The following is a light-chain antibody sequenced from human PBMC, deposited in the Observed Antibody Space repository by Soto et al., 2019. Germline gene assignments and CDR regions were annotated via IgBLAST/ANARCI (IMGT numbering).Light chain of an antibody. J-gene: IGLJ1*01. Sequence: QSVLTQPASVSGSPGQSITISCTGTSSDVGAYNYVSWYQQHPGKAPKLMIYEVSNRPSGVSNRFSGSKSGDTASLTISGLKAEDEADYHCSAYTSSRTPVFGTGTKVTAL. CDR3: SAYTSSRTPV. CDR2: EVS. V-gene: IGLV2-14*01. CDR1: SSDVGAYNY.